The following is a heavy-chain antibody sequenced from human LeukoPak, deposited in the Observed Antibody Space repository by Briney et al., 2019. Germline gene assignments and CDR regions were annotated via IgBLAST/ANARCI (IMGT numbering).Heavy chain of an antibody. V-gene: IGHV3-9*01. Sequence: GGSLRLSCAASGFTFDDYAMHWVRQAPGKGLEWVSGISWNSGSIGYADSVKGRFTISRDNAKNSLYLQMNSLRAEDTALYYCAKDITSYDGAFDIWGQGTMVTVSS. J-gene: IGHJ3*02. CDR1: GFTFDDYA. CDR3: AKDITSYDGAFDI. D-gene: IGHD3-22*01. CDR2: ISWNSGSI.